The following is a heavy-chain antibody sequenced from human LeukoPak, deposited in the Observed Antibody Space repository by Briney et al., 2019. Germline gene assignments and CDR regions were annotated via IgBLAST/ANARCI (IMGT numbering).Heavy chain of an antibody. CDR2: ISGSGGST. CDR1: GFTFSSYA. CDR3: TTEYNFNYYDSSGYYY. J-gene: IGHJ4*02. D-gene: IGHD3-22*01. V-gene: IGHV3-23*01. Sequence: GGSLRLSCAASGFTFSSYAMNWVRQAPGKGLEWVSVISGSGGSTYYADSVKGRFTISRDNSKNTLYLRMNSLKTEDTAVYYCTTEYNFNYYDSSGYYYWGQGTLVTVSS.